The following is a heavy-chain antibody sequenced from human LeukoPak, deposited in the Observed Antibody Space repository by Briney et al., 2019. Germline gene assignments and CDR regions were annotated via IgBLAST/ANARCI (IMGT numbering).Heavy chain of an antibody. J-gene: IGHJ4*02. CDR1: GFTFSSCA. V-gene: IGHV3-23*01. Sequence: GGSLRLSCAASGFTFSSCAMTWVRQAPGKGLEWVTSITGNGTRTYYTDSVKGRFTISRDNSKNTLYLQMNSLRADETAIYYCASRPRADMGPLDYWGQGTLVTVST. CDR3: ASRPRADMGPLDY. CDR2: ITGNGTRT. D-gene: IGHD1-14*01.